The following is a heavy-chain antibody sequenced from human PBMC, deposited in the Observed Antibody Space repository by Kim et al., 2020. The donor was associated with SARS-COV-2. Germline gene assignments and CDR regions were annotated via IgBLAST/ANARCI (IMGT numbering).Heavy chain of an antibody. V-gene: IGHV3-73*01. J-gene: IGHJ4*02. CDR2: IRSKANSYAT. D-gene: IGHD3-10*01. Sequence: GGSLRLSCAASGFTFSGSAMHWVRQASGKGLEWVGRIRSKANSYATAYAASVKGRFTISRDDSKNTAYLQMNSLKTEDTAVYYCTRPPSELSGWGQGTLVTVSS. CDR3: TRPPSELSG. CDR1: GFTFSGSA.